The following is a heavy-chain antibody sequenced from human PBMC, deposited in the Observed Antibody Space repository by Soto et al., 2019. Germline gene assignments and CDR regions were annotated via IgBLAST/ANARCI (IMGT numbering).Heavy chain of an antibody. D-gene: IGHD6-25*01. J-gene: IGHJ4*02. CDR3: AKRGGIAAATGYFDY. Sequence: PGGSLRLSCAASGFTFNNYWLHWVRQAPGKGLEWVSGINGSGSNTNYADSVTGRFTISRDNSKNTVYLQMSSLRAEDTAVYCCAKRGGIAAATGYFDYWGQGTLVTVSS. CDR2: INGSGSNT. CDR1: GFTFNNYW. V-gene: IGHV3-74*01.